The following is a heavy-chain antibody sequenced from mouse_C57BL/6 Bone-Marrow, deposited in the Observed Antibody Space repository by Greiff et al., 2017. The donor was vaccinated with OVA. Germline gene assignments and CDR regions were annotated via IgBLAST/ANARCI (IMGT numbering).Heavy chain of an antibody. CDR2: IDPENGDT. CDR3: TTRDSSGPDYFDY. D-gene: IGHD3-2*02. CDR1: GFNIKDDY. Sequence: VQLQQSGAELVRPGASVKLSCTASGFNIKDDYMHWVKPRPEQGLEWIGWIDPENGDTEYASKFQGKAPITADTSSNTAYLQLSSLTAEDTADYYCTTRDSSGPDYFDYWGQGTTLTVSS. V-gene: IGHV14-4*01. J-gene: IGHJ2*01.